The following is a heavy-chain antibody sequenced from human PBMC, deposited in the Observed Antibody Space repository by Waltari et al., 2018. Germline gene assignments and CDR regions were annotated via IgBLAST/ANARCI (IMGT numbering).Heavy chain of an antibody. Sequence: EVQLVQSGAEVKKPGATVKISCKVSGYTFTDYYMHWVQQAPGKGLEWMGLVDPEDGETIYAEKFQGRVTITADTSTDTAYMELSSLRSEDTAVYYCALRPLGYCSSTSCYNGIWFDPWGQGTLVTVSS. J-gene: IGHJ5*02. CDR1: GYTFTDYY. V-gene: IGHV1-69-2*01. CDR2: VDPEDGET. D-gene: IGHD2-2*02. CDR3: ALRPLGYCSSTSCYNGIWFDP.